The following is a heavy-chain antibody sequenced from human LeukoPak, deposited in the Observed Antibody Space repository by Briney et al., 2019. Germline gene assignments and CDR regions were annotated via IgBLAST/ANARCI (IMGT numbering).Heavy chain of an antibody. V-gene: IGHV4-39*01. D-gene: IGHD3-10*01. Sequence: SETLSLTCTVSGGSISSSSYYWGWIRQPPGKGLEWIGSIYCSGSTYYNPSLKSRVTISVDTSKNQFSLKLSSVTAADTAVYYCASNDYYGSGSLNWFDPWGQGTLVTVSS. CDR2: IYCSGST. CDR3: ASNDYYGSGSLNWFDP. J-gene: IGHJ5*02. CDR1: GGSISSSSYY.